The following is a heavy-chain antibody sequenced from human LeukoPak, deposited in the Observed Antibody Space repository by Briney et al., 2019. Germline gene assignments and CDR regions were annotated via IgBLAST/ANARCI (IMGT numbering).Heavy chain of an antibody. CDR1: GDSIGSGPYY. D-gene: IGHD3-22*01. Sequence: PSDTLSLTCSVSGDSIGSGPYYWSWIRQSPGRGLEWIGTIYYTRNTYYNSSLKSRVTISIDTSKNQLSLTLSSVTAADTAIYYCARRDNSDSSGYFDHWGQGTLVTVSS. V-gene: IGHV4-39*01. CDR2: IYYTRNT. CDR3: ARRDNSDSSGYFDH. J-gene: IGHJ4*02.